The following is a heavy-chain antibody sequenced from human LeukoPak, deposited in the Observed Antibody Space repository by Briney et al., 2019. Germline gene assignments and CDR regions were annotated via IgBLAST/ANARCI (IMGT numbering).Heavy chain of an antibody. D-gene: IGHD3-9*01. CDR2: IYWDDDK. Sequence: ESGPKLVRHTHTLTLTCTFSGFALSTSGVGVGWIRQPPGKALEWLALIYWDDDKRYSPSLKSRLTITKDTSKNQVVLTMTNMDPVDTATYYCAHMTDILDYWGQGTLVTVSS. CDR1: GFALSTSGVG. V-gene: IGHV2-5*02. CDR3: AHMTDILDY. J-gene: IGHJ4*02.